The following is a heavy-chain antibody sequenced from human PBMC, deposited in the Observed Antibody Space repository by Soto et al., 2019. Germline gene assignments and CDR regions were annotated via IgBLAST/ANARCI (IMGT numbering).Heavy chain of an antibody. V-gene: IGHV4-31*03. CDR2: IYYSGST. J-gene: IGHJ5*02. D-gene: IGHD5-12*01. Sequence: SETLTLTCTVSGGSISGGGYYWSWIRQHPGKGLEWIGYIYYSGSTYYNPSLKSRVTISVDTSKNRFSLKLSSVTAADTAVYYCARAFGYSGYDYGNNWFDPWGQGTLVTVSS. CDR1: GGSISGGGYY. CDR3: ARAFGYSGYDYGNNWFDP.